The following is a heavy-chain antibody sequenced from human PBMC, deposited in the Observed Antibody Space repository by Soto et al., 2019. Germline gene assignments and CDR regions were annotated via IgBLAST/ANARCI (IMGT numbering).Heavy chain of an antibody. Sequence: QVQLVESGGGVVQPGRSLRLSCAASGFTFSSYGMHWVRQAPGKGLEWVAVISYDGSNKYYADSVKGRFTISRDNSNNTLYLQMNSLRAEDTAVYYCAKFGDIAAAGKIDYWGQGTLVTVSS. CDR2: ISYDGSNK. CDR3: AKFGDIAAAGKIDY. CDR1: GFTFSSYG. D-gene: IGHD6-13*01. J-gene: IGHJ4*02. V-gene: IGHV3-30*18.